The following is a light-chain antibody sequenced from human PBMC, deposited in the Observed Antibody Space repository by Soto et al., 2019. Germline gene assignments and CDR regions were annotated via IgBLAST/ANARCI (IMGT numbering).Light chain of an antibody. J-gene: IGKJ3*01. CDR2: DAS. V-gene: IGKV3D-20*02. CDR3: QHRSNWPPD. CDR1: QSVSSSY. Sequence: EIVLTQSPGTLSLSPGERATLSCRASQSVSSSYLAWYQHKPGQAPRLLIYDASTRATGIPARFSGSGSGTDFTLTISSLEPEDFAVYYCQHRSNWPPDFGPGTKVDIK.